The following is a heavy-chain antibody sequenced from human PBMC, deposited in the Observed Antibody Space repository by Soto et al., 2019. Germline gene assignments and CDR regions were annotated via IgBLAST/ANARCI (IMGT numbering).Heavy chain of an antibody. CDR2: ISGSGAST. CDR3: AKDLIIYGDYAGY. CDR1: GFTFSSYA. V-gene: IGHV3-23*01. Sequence: GGSLRLSCAASGFTFSSYAMNWVRQAPGKGLEWVSAISGSGASTRYTASVKGRFTISRDNSKHTLYLQMSSLRAEDTAVYYCAKDLIIYGDYAGYWGQGTLVTAPQ. J-gene: IGHJ4*02. D-gene: IGHD4-17*01.